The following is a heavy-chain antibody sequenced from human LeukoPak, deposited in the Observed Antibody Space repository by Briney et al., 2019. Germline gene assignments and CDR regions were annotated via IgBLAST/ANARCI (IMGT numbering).Heavy chain of an antibody. Sequence: GGSLRLSCAASGFTFSSYAMSWVRQAPGKGLEWVSAISGSGGSTYYADSVKGRFTISRDNSKSTLYLEMNSLRAEDTALYYCAKDSSEIDYWGQGTLVTVSS. CDR1: GFTFSSYA. CDR3: AKDSSEIDY. CDR2: ISGSGGST. D-gene: IGHD6-6*01. V-gene: IGHV3-23*01. J-gene: IGHJ4*02.